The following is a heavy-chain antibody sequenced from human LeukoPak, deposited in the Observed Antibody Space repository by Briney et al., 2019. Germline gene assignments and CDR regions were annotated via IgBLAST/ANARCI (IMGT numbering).Heavy chain of an antibody. CDR3: ARGPHLWLVRGVSAWLDP. Sequence: SETLSLTCAVYGGSFSGYYWSWIRQPPGKGLEWIGEINHSGSTNYNPSLKSRVTISVDTSKNQFSLKLSSVTAADTAVYYCARGPHLWLVRGVSAWLDPWGQGTLVTVSS. J-gene: IGHJ5*02. CDR2: INHSGST. V-gene: IGHV4-34*01. CDR1: GGSFSGYY. D-gene: IGHD3-10*01.